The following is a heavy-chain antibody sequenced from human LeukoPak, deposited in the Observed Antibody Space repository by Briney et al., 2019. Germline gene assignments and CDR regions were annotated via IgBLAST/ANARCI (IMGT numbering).Heavy chain of an antibody. D-gene: IGHD4-23*01. CDR3: TTARLNYGGVGY. CDR2: ISYDGTNK. V-gene: IGHV3-30-3*01. Sequence: PGRSLRLSCAASGFSFSRFAIHWVRQAPGKGLQWVAVISYDGTNKYYADSVKGRFTISRDISKNTLYLQMNSLQTEDTAVYYCTTARLNYGGVGYWGQGTLVTVSS. J-gene: IGHJ4*02. CDR1: GFSFSRFA.